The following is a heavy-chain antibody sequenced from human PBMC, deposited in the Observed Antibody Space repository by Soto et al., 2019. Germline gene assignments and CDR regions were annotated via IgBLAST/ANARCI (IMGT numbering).Heavy chain of an antibody. J-gene: IGHJ2*01. Sequence: ASVKVSCKASGYTFTSYGISWVRQAPGQGLERMGWISAYNGNTNYAQKLQGRVTMTTDTSTSTAYMELRSLRSDDTAVYYWVLGLQWSNWYLDHWSRGILVTVS. CDR3: VLGLQWSNWYLDH. CDR1: GYTFTSYG. V-gene: IGHV1-18*01. D-gene: IGHD3-16*01. CDR2: ISAYNGNT.